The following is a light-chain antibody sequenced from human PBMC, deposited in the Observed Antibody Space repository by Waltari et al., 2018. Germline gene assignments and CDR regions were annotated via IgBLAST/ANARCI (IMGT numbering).Light chain of an antibody. J-gene: IGKJ1*01. Sequence: EIVMTQSPATLSVSPGERATLSCRASQSISNNLAWYQRKPGQAPRLLIDGASTRATDIPARFSGSGSGTEFTLTITSLQSEDFAVYYCHQYHNWWSFGQGTKVEIK. CDR1: QSISNN. V-gene: IGKV3-15*01. CDR2: GAS. CDR3: HQYHNWWS.